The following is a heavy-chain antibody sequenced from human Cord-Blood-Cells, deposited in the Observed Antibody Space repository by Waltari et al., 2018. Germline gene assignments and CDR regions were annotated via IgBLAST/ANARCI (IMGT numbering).Heavy chain of an antibody. Sequence: QVQLQESGPGLVKPSGTLSLTCALSGGSSSSSNWRIWVRQPPGKGLERIGEIYHSGGTNYNPSIKSRVTISVDKSKNLFSLKLSSVTAADTAVYYCARSGCSGGSCYSGWFDYWGQGTLVTVSS. D-gene: IGHD2-15*01. CDR3: ARSGCSGGSCYSGWFDY. CDR1: GGSSSSSNW. V-gene: IGHV4-4*02. J-gene: IGHJ4*02. CDR2: IYHSGGT.